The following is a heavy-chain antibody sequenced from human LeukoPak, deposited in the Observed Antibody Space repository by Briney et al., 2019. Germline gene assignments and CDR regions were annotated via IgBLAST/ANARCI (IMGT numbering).Heavy chain of an antibody. J-gene: IGHJ4*02. CDR2: INPTSGGT. V-gene: IGHV1-2*06. CDR1: GHTFTRYY. CDR3: ASTVGTIFEY. D-gene: IGHD5-12*01. Sequence: ASVKASCKASGHTFTRYYMHWVRQAPGQRLEWMGRINPTSGGTNYAQKFQGGVTMARDTSISTAYVELSRLRSDETAVYCCASTVGTIFEYWGQGTLVTV.